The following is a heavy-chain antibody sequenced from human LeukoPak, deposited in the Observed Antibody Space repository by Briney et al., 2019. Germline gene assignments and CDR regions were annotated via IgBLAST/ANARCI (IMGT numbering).Heavy chain of an antibody. CDR2: IYYSGST. Sequence: PSETLSLTCTVSGGSISSYYWSWIRQPPGKGLEWIGYIYYSGSTNYNPSLKSRVTISVDTSKNQFSLKLSSVTAADTAVYYCARHRRQWEAEAFDIWGQGTMVTVSS. J-gene: IGHJ3*02. CDR1: GGSISSYY. D-gene: IGHD1-26*01. CDR3: ARHRRQWEAEAFDI. V-gene: IGHV4-59*01.